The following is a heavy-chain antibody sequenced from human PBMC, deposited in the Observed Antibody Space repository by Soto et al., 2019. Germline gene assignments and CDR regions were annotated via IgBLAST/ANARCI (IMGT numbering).Heavy chain of an antibody. D-gene: IGHD3-10*01. CDR2: VSYSGSA. CDR1: GGSVSNNSYY. J-gene: IGHJ4*02. Sequence: QLQLLESGPGLVKPSETLSLTCTVSGGSVSNNSYYWGWIRQPPGKRLEWNGGVSYSGSAYYNPSLTRPLPISVDTSMNHFSLKLSSVTAADTAIYYCARRPLVRVIIPYYFDYWGQGTLVTVSS. CDR3: ARRPLVRVIIPYYFDY. V-gene: IGHV4-39*02.